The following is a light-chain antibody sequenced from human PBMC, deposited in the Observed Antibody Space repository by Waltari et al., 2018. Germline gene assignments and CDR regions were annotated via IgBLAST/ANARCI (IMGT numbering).Light chain of an antibody. CDR2: GAS. J-gene: IGKJ3*01. CDR1: QSVSNSY. V-gene: IGKV3-20*01. Sequence: QSPGTLSLSPGERATLYCRASQSVSNSYLAWYQQKPGQAPRLLLYGASSRATGIPNRFTGSGSGTDSTLTITKLQPEDFAVYYCQHYGSPVPTFGPGTKVDIK. CDR3: QHYGSPVPT.